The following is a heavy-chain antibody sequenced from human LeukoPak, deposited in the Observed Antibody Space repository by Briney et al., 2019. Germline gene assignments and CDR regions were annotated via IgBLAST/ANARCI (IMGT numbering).Heavy chain of an antibody. J-gene: IGHJ4*02. V-gene: IGHV4-59*08. Sequence: SETLSLTCSVSGGSISSLYWSWIRQPPGKGLEWIGYIYYTGSTNYNPSLKSRVTMYVDMSQNQFSLRLSSVTAADTAVYYCARHRAYSSSSPFDYWGQGTLVTVSS. CDR3: ARHRAYSSSSPFDY. CDR2: IYYTGST. CDR1: GGSISSLY. D-gene: IGHD6-6*01.